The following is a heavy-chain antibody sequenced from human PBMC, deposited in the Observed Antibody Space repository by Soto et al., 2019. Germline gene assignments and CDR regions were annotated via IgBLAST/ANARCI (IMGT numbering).Heavy chain of an antibody. CDR3: ARGLRATSGPIHF. V-gene: IGHV4-34*01. Sequence: SETLSLTCAVYGGSFSGYYWSWIRQPPGKGLEWIGEINHSGSTNYNPSLKSRVTISVDTSKNQFSLKLSSVTAADTAVYYCARGLRATSGPIHFWGQGTLVTVSS. J-gene: IGHJ4*02. CDR1: GGSFSGYY. D-gene: IGHD1-26*01. CDR2: INHSGST.